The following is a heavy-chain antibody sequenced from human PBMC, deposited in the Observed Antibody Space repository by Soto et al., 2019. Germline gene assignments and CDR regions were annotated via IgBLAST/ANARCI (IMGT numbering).Heavy chain of an antibody. CDR1: GFTFSNYW. J-gene: IGHJ6*02. CDR3: ARVIMDV. CDR2: IRSKANSYAT. V-gene: IGHV3-73*01. Sequence: PGGSLRLSCAASGFTFSNYWMHWVRQAPGKGLVWVGRIRSKANSYATAYAASVEGRFTISRDDSKNTAYLQMSSLRDEDTAVYYCARVIMDVWGQGTTVTVSS.